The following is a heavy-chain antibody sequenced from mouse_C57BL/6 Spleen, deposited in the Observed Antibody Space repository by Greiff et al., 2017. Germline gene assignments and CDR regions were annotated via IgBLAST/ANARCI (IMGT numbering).Heavy chain of an antibody. CDR3: ARSGGNYFAY. J-gene: IGHJ3*01. Sequence: VQLQQSGAELVRPGTSVKVSCKASGYAFTNYLIEWVKQRPGQGLEWIGVINPGSGGTNYNEKFKGKETLTADKSSSTAYMQLSSLTSEDSAVYFCARSGGNYFAYWGQGTLVTVSA. D-gene: IGHD2-1*01. CDR2: INPGSGGT. V-gene: IGHV1-54*01. CDR1: GYAFTNYL.